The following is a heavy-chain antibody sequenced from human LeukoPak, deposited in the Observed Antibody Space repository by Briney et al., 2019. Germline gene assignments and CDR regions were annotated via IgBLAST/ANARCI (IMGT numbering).Heavy chain of an antibody. CDR3: AKDSYLGIAVAGTSDY. CDR1: GFTFSSYW. Sequence: GGSLRLSCAASGFTFSSYWMHWVRQAPGKGLVWVSRINSDGSSTSYADSVKGRFTISRDNSKNTLYLQMNSLRAEDTAVYYCAKDSYLGIAVAGTSDYWGQGTLVTVSS. CDR2: INSDGSST. J-gene: IGHJ4*02. V-gene: IGHV3-74*01. D-gene: IGHD6-19*01.